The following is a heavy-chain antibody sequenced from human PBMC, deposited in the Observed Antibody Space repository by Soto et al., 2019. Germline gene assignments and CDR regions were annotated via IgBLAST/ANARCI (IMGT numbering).Heavy chain of an antibody. Sequence: GGSLRLSCAASGFTVNSNYMSWVRQAPGKGLEWVSVIYSDGSTYYADSVKGRFIISRDNSKNTLYLQMNSLRAEDTAVYYCAKDQGSSWYEIDYWGQGTLVTVSS. V-gene: IGHV3-66*01. CDR1: GFTVNSNY. D-gene: IGHD6-13*01. CDR3: AKDQGSSWYEIDY. J-gene: IGHJ4*02. CDR2: IYSDGST.